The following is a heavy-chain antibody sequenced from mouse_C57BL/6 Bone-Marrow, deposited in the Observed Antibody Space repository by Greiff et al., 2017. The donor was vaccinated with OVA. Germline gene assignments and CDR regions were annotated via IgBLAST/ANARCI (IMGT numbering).Heavy chain of an antibody. CDR2: IYPGSGNT. J-gene: IGHJ2*01. CDR1: GYTFTDYY. Sequence: VMLVESGAELVRPGASVKLSCKASGYTFTDYYINWVKQRPGQGLEWIARIYPGSGNTYYNEKFKGKATLTAEKSSSTAYMQLSSLTSEDSAVYFCARAYDYVDYWGKGTTLTVSS. D-gene: IGHD2-3*01. V-gene: IGHV1-76*01. CDR3: ARAYDYVDY.